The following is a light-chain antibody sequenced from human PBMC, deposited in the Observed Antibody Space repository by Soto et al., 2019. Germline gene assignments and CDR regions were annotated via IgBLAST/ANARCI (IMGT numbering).Light chain of an antibody. CDR3: CSYVGSYTFV. J-gene: IGLJ1*01. CDR2: NFN. Sequence: QSALTQPRSVSGSPGQSVTISCTGTSSYVGGYNYVSWYQQHPGKAPQLLIFNFNRRPSGVPDRLSGSTSGNTPSLTISGLQAEDEADYYCCSYVGSYTFVFETGTKVTVL. V-gene: IGLV2-11*01. CDR1: SSYVGGYNY.